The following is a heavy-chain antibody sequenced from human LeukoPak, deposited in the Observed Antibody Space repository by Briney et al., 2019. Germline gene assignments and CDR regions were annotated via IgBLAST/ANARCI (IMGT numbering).Heavy chain of an antibody. CDR3: ARSHRYYFDY. CDR2: ISSSSSTI. CDR1: GFAFSSYS. V-gene: IGHV3-48*01. J-gene: IGHJ4*02. Sequence: GGSLRLSCAASGFAFSSYSMNWVRQAPGKGLEWVSYISSSSSTIYYADSVKGRFSISRDNSKNTLYLQMNSLGAEDTAVYYCARSHRYYFDYWGQGTLVTVSS.